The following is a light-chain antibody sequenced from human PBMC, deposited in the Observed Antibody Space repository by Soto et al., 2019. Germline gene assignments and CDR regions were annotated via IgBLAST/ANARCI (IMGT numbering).Light chain of an antibody. Sequence: QSALTQPASVSGSPGQSITVSCTGTSSDVGGSDHVNWYQQHPGKAPKLMIFDVSNRPSGVSTRFSGSKSGNAASLTISGLQAEDEADYYCSSYTSSSTRVFGTGTKLTVL. CDR1: SSDVGGSDH. J-gene: IGLJ1*01. CDR3: SSYTSSSTRV. CDR2: DVS. V-gene: IGLV2-14*03.